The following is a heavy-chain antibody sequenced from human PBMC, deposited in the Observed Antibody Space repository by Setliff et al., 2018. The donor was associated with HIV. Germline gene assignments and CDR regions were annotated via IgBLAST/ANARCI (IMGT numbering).Heavy chain of an antibody. D-gene: IGHD1-1*01. CDR3: ARETRPGLTRSGFDY. CDR2: ISWNSGSI. J-gene: IGHJ4*02. Sequence: TGGSLRLSCAASGFTFDDYAMHWVRQAPGKGLEWVSGISWNSGSIGYADSVKGRFTISRDNAKNSLYLQMNSLRAEDTAVYYCARETRPGLTRSGFDYWGQGTLVTVSS. V-gene: IGHV3-9*01. CDR1: GFTFDDYA.